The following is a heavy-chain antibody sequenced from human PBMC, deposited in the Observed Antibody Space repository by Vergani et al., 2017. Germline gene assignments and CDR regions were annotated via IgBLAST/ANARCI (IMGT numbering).Heavy chain of an antibody. Sequence: QVQLHQSGPGLVKPSQTLSLTCAISGDRVSNKSAGWNWIRQSPSRGLEWLGRTYFMSKWYNDYAASVKSRMTINSDTSKNLFSLQPQSATPEDTDVYYCAREDISLTVEGANYMDIWGKGTTVTVSS. D-gene: IGHD3-22*01. J-gene: IGHJ6*03. CDR2: TYFMSKWYN. V-gene: IGHV6-1*01. CDR3: AREDISLTVEGANYMDI. CDR1: GDRVSNKSAG.